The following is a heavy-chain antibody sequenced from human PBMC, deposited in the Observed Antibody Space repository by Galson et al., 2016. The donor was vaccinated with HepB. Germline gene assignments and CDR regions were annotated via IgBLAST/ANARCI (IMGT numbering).Heavy chain of an antibody. CDR2: ISASGVTT. Sequence: SLRLSCAASGLTFSGYGMNWVRQAPGKGLEWVSFISASGVTTHYADSVKGRFTISTDNSKNTLYLQMNDLRAGDTAVYYCAKGLHYDSSGDAFDIWGQGTVVTVSS. V-gene: IGHV3-23*01. J-gene: IGHJ3*02. D-gene: IGHD3-22*01. CDR3: AKGLHYDSSGDAFDI. CDR1: GLTFSGYG.